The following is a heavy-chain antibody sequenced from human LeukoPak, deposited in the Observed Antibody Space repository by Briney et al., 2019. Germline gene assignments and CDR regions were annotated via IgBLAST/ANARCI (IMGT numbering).Heavy chain of an antibody. CDR3: ARAPFDRYLDWDCSGCWYFDL. V-gene: IGHV1-18*01. Sequence: ASVKVSCKASGYTFTSYGISWVRQAPGQGLEWMGWISAYNGNTNYAQKLQGRVTMTTDTSTSTAYMELRSLRSDDTAVYYCARAPFDRYLDWDCSGCWYFDLWGRGTLVTVSS. CDR1: GYTFTSYG. J-gene: IGHJ2*01. CDR2: ISAYNGNT. D-gene: IGHD3-9*01.